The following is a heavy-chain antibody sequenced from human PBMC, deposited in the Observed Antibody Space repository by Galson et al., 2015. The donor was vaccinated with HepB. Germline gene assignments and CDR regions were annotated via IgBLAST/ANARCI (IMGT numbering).Heavy chain of an antibody. CDR3: AKEIGHGPRGMDV. CDR1: GSTFTTYY. J-gene: IGHJ6*02. Sequence: SVKVSCKASGSTFTTYYIHWVRQAPGQGLEWMGRINPNSGGTNYAQKFQGRLTMTRDTSISTAYMELSSLRSDDTAVYYCAKEIGHGPRGMDVWGLGTTVTVSS. V-gene: IGHV1-2*06. D-gene: IGHD3-22*01. CDR2: INPNSGGT.